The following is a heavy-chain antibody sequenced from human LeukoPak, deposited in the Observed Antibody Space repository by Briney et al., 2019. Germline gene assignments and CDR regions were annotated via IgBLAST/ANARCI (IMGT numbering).Heavy chain of an antibody. CDR1: GGSISSSSYY. CDR2: IYYSGST. J-gene: IGHJ4*02. D-gene: IGHD2-2*01. Sequence: SETLSLTCTVSGGSISSSSYYWGWIRQPPGKGLEWIGSIYYSGSTYYNPSLKSRVTISVDTSKNQFSLKLSSVTAADTAVYYCASLTDIVVVPAAAPGAYYFDYWGQGTLVTVSS. CDR3: ASLTDIVVVPAAAPGAYYFDY. V-gene: IGHV4-39*07.